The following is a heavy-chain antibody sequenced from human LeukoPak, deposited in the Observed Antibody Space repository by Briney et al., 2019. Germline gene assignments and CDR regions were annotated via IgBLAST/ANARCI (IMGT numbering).Heavy chain of an antibody. D-gene: IGHD7-27*01. V-gene: IGHV1-2*02. CDR2: INPNSGGT. CDR3: AKVKPGAFDL. Sequence: GASVKVSCKASGYTFTGYYMHWVRQAPGQGLEWMGWINPNSGGTNYAQKFQGRVTMTRDTSVSTAYMELSRLTFDDTAVYYCAKVKPGAFDLWGQGTEVTVSS. J-gene: IGHJ3*01. CDR1: GYTFTGYY.